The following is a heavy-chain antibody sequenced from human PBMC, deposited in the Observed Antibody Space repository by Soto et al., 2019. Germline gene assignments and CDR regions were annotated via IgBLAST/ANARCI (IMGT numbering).Heavy chain of an antibody. Sequence: QVQLEQSGGEVKQPGSSVRVSCKTSGGTFSTDAINLVRQAPGQGLEWMGAIIPLFGTADYSQKFQGRVTITADESTSTAYMELSSLRFDDTAVYFCARPKGTYSSGYYYFDFWGQGTLVTVSS. CDR3: ARPKGTYSSGYYYFDF. V-gene: IGHV1-69*01. D-gene: IGHD6-19*01. J-gene: IGHJ4*02. CDR1: GGTFSTDA. CDR2: IIPLFGTA.